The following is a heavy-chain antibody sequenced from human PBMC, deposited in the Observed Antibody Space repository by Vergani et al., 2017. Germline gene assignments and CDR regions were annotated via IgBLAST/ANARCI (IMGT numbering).Heavy chain of an antibody. CDR3: ASGDSSGYYYPAFDI. D-gene: IGHD3-22*01. Sequence: QVQLVQSGAEVKKPGSSVKVSCKASGGTFSSYTISWVRQAPGQGLEWMGRIIPILGIANYAQKFQGRVTITADKSTSTAYMELSSLRSEDTAVYYCASGDSSGYYYPAFDIWGQGTMVTVSS. V-gene: IGHV1-69*02. CDR2: IIPILGIA. CDR1: GGTFSSYT. J-gene: IGHJ3*02.